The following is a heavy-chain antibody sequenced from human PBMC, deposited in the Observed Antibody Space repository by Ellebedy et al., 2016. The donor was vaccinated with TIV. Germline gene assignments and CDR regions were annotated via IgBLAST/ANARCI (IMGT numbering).Heavy chain of an antibody. D-gene: IGHD1-26*01. Sequence: GESLKISCAASGFSFSSYGMQWVRQAPGKGLEWISAITNSCTSTYYADSVKGRFTISRDNSKNTLYLQVDSLRAEDTAIYYCASDPWGVGPAFDIWGQGTMVTVSS. CDR1: GFSFSSYG. J-gene: IGHJ3*02. V-gene: IGHV3-23*01. CDR3: ASDPWGVGPAFDI. CDR2: ITNSCTST.